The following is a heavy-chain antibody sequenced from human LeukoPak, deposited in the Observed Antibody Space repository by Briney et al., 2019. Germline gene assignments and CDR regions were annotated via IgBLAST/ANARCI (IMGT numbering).Heavy chain of an antibody. CDR1: GFTFSSYG. Sequence: GGSLRLSCAASGFTFSSYGLHWVRQAPGKGLEWVSAISGSGGSTYYADSVKGRFTISRDNSKNTLYLQMNSLRAEDTAVYYCAKRTRGYCSSTSCPTGLYYYMDVWGKGTTVTVSS. V-gene: IGHV3-23*01. CDR3: AKRTRGYCSSTSCPTGLYYYMDV. D-gene: IGHD2-2*01. J-gene: IGHJ6*03. CDR2: ISGSGGST.